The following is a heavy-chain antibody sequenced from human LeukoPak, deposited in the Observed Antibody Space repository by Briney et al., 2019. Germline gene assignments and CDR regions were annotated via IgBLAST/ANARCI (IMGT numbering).Heavy chain of an antibody. J-gene: IGHJ3*02. V-gene: IGHV3-23*01. CDR2: ISHSGGST. Sequence: GGSLRLSCTASGFTFSSYAMNWVRQAPGKGLEWVSGISHSGGSTYYADSVKGRFTISRDNSENTLYLQMDSLRAEDTAVFYCTKCRGIASGAFDIWGQGTMVTVSS. CDR1: GFTFSSYA. D-gene: IGHD2-21*01. CDR3: TKCRGIASGAFDI.